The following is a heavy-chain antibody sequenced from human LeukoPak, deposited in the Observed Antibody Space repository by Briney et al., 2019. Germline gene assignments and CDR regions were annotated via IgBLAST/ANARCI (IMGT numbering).Heavy chain of an antibody. J-gene: IGHJ4*02. CDR2: IIPIFGTA. CDR3: ARENSGRIVGATTP. CDR1: GGTFSSYA. V-gene: IGHV1-69*13. D-gene: IGHD1-26*01. Sequence: ASVKVSCKASGGTFSSYAISWVRQAPGQGLEWMGGIIPIFGTANYAQKFQGRVTITADESTSTAYMELSSLRSEDTAVYYCARENSGRIVGATTPWGQGTLVTVSS.